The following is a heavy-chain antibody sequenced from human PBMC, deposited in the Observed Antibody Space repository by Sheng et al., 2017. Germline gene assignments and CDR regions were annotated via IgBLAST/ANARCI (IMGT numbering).Heavy chain of an antibody. CDR3: AREIYSRVDRYDFWTFDP. V-gene: IGHV3-66*01. J-gene: IGHJ5*02. CDR2: IYSGGST. D-gene: IGHD3-3*01. Sequence: APGKGLEWVSLIYSGGSTYYADSVKGRFTISRDNSKNTLYLQMNSLRAEDTAVYYCAREIYSRVDRYDFWTFDPWGQGTLVTVSS.